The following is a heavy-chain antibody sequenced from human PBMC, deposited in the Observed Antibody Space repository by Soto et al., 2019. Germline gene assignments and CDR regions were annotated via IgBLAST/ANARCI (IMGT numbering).Heavy chain of an antibody. CDR3: ARAPCDLSNGVCFAFLAGMDV. CDR2: IWYDASDK. Sequence: QVQLVESGGGVVQSGRSLRLSCVASGFTFSSYGMHWVRQAPGKGLEWVAVIWYDASDKYYGDSVKGRFTISRDNSKNTLYLQMNGLRAEDTAVYYCARAPCDLSNGVCFAFLAGMDVWGQGTTVTVSS. J-gene: IGHJ6*02. CDR1: GFTFSSYG. D-gene: IGHD2-8*01. V-gene: IGHV3-33*01.